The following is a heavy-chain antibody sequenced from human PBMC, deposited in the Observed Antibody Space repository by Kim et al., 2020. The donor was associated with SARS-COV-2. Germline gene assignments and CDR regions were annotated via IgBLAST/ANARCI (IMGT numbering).Heavy chain of an antibody. Sequence: ASVKVSCKASGYTFTSYSMHWVRQAPGQGLEWMGVINPSGGRTSYAQKFQGRVTMTRDTSTSTAYMELSSLRSEDTAVYYCARDGKAADSYYCYYYGMDVWGQGTPVTVSS. V-gene: IGHV1-46*01. J-gene: IGHJ6*02. CDR3: ARDGKAADSYYCYYYGMDV. CDR2: INPSGGRT. CDR1: GYTFTSYS. D-gene: IGHD6-13*01.